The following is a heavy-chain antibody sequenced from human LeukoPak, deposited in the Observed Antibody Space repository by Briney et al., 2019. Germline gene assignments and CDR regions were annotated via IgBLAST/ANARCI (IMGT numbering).Heavy chain of an antibody. J-gene: IGHJ5*02. Sequence: PGGSLRLSCAASGLTFNSYWMHWVRQVAGKGLVWVARINGDASNTTYVDSVKGRFTISRDNAKNTLYLQMNSLRVDDTAVYYCARAMPHDNWFDPWGQGSLVTVSS. D-gene: IGHD2-2*01. V-gene: IGHV3-74*03. CDR1: GLTFNSYW. CDR3: ARAMPHDNWFDP. CDR2: INGDASNT.